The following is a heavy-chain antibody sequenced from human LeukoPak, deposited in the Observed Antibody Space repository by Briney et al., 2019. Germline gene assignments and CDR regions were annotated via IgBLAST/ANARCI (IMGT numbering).Heavy chain of an antibody. CDR3: ARGPYAYYDYVWGSYRSPGGAFDI. J-gene: IGHJ3*02. V-gene: IGHV4-34*01. D-gene: IGHD3-16*02. CDR2: INHSGST. CDR1: GGSFSGYY. Sequence: PSETLSLTCAVYGGSFSGYYWSWIRQPPGKGLEWFGEINHSGSTNYNPSLKSRVTISVDTSKNQFSLKLSSVTAADTAVYYCARGPYAYYDYVWGSYRSPGGAFDIWGQGTMVTVSS.